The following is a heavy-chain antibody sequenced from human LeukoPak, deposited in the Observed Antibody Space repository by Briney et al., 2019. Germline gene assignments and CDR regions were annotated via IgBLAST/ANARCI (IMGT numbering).Heavy chain of an antibody. CDR1: GFTFSSYA. V-gene: IGHV3-23*01. CDR3: AKSSRVIVVVPAASRAYYYYYGMDV. D-gene: IGHD2-2*01. Sequence: GGSLRLSCAASGFTFSSYAMSWVRQAPGKGLEWVSAISGSGGSTYYADSVKGRFTISRDNSKNTLYLQMNSLRAEDTAVYYCAKSSRVIVVVPAASRAYYYYYGMDVWGQGTTVTVSS. CDR2: ISGSGGST. J-gene: IGHJ6*02.